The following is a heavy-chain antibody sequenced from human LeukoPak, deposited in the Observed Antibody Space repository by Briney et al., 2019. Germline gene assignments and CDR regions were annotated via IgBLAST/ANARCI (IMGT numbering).Heavy chain of an antibody. CDR3: ARATRIAGLDY. D-gene: IGHD2-2*01. CDR2: IYSDGTT. J-gene: IGHJ4*02. Sequence: GGSLRLSCAASGFSVSSIYMNWVRQAPGKGLEWVSVIYSDGTTYYADSVKGRFTISRDNAKNSLYLQMNSLRAEDTAVYYCARATRIAGLDYWGQGTLVTVSS. CDR1: GFSVSSIY. V-gene: IGHV3-53*01.